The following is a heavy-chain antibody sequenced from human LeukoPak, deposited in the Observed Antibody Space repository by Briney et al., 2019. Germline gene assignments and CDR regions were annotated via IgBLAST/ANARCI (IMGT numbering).Heavy chain of an antibody. CDR1: GFTFSSYA. CDR2: FSGSGGST. CDR3: ASEMSGY. D-gene: IGHD3-3*01. J-gene: IGHJ4*02. Sequence: GGSLRLSCAASGFTFSSYAMSWVRQAPGKGLGWVSAFSGSGGSTYYADSVTGRLTIPRNNPKHTLYLQMNSLRAEDTAVYYCASEMSGYWGRGTLVTVSS. V-gene: IGHV3-23*01.